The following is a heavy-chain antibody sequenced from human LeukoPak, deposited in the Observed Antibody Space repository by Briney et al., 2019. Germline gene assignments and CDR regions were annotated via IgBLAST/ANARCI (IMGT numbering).Heavy chain of an antibody. Sequence: PGGSLRLSCAASGFTFNNYAMSWVRQAPGKGLEWVSVIYSGGSTYYADSVKGRFTISRDNSKNTLYLQMNSLRAEDTAVYYCARDGAVTDAFDIWGQGTMVTVSS. CDR2: IYSGGST. V-gene: IGHV3-66*01. CDR1: GFTFNNYA. CDR3: ARDGAVTDAFDI. J-gene: IGHJ3*02. D-gene: IGHD3-3*01.